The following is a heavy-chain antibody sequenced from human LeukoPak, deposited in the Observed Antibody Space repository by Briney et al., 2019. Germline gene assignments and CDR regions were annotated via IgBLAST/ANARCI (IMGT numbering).Heavy chain of an antibody. Sequence: GGSLRLSCAASGFTFSSYEMNWVRQAPGKGLEWVSYISSSGSTIYYADSVKGRFTISRDNAKNSLYLQMNGLRAEDTAVYYCARSVQPFYYYYMDVWGKGTTVTVSS. J-gene: IGHJ6*03. CDR3: ARSVQPFYYYYMDV. V-gene: IGHV3-48*03. D-gene: IGHD4-17*01. CDR2: ISSSGSTI. CDR1: GFTFSSYE.